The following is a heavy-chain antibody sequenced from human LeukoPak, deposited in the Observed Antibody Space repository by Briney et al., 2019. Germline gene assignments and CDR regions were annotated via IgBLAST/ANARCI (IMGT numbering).Heavy chain of an antibody. CDR1: GFTVSSYW. D-gene: IGHD3-22*01. Sequence: GGSLRLSCEVSGFTVSSYWMHWVRQGPGKGLEWVARLSSDGRSTNYADFVKGRATISRDNAKNTLFLEMSGLRAVDTAVYYCARSYNYRFNYWGQGTLVVVSS. CDR3: ARSYNYRFNY. CDR2: LSSDGRST. V-gene: IGHV3-74*01. J-gene: IGHJ4*02.